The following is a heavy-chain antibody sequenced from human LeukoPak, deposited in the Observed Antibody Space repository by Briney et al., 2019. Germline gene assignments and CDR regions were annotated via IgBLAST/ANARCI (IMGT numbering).Heavy chain of an antibody. CDR1: GFTFSSYS. CDR3: ARDGGGTTQRRGRFDP. D-gene: IGHD1-26*01. Sequence: GGSLRLSCAASGFTFSSYSMNWVRQAPGKGLEWVSSISSTSNYIYYAGSVKGRFTISRDNAKNSLYLQMNSLRAEDTALYYCARDGGGTTQRRGRFDPWGQGTLVTVSS. V-gene: IGHV3-21*01. CDR2: ISSTSNYI. J-gene: IGHJ5*02.